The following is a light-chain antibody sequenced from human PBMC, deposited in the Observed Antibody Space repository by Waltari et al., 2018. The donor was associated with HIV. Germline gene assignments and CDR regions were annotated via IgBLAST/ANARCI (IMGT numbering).Light chain of an antibody. J-gene: IGLJ2*01. CDR3: LLSYGSVRL. CDR1: TGTVTSAPH. CDR2: DAT. V-gene: IGLV7-46*01. Sequence: QTVVTQEPSLTVSPGGTVTLTCCSTTGTVTSAPHPYWFQQKPGQAPRTLVYDATDKHSWTPARFSPSFLGGKAALTLTAAQPEDEADYYCLLSYGSVRLFGGGTRLTV.